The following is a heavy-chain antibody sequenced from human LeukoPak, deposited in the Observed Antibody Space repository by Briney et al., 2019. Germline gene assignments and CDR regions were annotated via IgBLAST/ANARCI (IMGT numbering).Heavy chain of an antibody. J-gene: IGHJ4*02. D-gene: IGHD1-1*01. V-gene: IGHV1-69*04. CDR3: AKTGTPWYYFDY. CDR2: IVPILGIA. Sequence: SVKVSCKASGGTFSSYAISWVRQAPGQGLEWMGRIVPILGIANYAQKFQGRVTITADKSTSTAYMELSSLRSEDTAVYYCAKTGTPWYYFDYWGQGTLVTVSS. CDR1: GGTFSSYA.